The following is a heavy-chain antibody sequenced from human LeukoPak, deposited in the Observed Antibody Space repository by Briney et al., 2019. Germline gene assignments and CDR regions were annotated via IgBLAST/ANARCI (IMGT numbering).Heavy chain of an antibody. CDR1: GFTFSSYS. CDR2: ISSSSSYI. Sequence: GGSLRLSCAASGFTFSSYSMNWVRQAPGKGLEWVSSISSSSSYIYYADSVKGRFTISRDNAKNSLYLQMNSLGAEDTAVYYCARDYYDSSGYYSYWGQGTLVTVSS. D-gene: IGHD3-22*01. J-gene: IGHJ4*02. CDR3: ARDYYDSSGYYSY. V-gene: IGHV3-21*01.